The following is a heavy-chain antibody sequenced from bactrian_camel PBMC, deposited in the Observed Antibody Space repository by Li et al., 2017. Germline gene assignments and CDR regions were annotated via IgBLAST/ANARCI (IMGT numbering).Heavy chain of an antibody. CDR1: GFTFSAGY. J-gene: IGHJ4*01. CDR2: IYSGGTTS. Sequence: VQLVESGGGLVQSGGSLRLSCAGSGFTFSAGYINWVRQAPGKGLEWVSGIYSGGTTSYYADSVNGRFTISRDNAKNTLYLQMNSLKPEDTAIYYCAADSRRLCHHSAHEYSVWGQGTQVTVS. D-gene: IGHD4*01. V-gene: IGHV3S40*01. CDR3: AADSRRLCHHSAHEYSV.